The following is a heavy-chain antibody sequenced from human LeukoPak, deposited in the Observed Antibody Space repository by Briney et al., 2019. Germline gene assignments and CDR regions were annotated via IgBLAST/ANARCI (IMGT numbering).Heavy chain of an antibody. V-gene: IGHV1-18*01. CDR1: GYTFTSYG. D-gene: IGHD2-2*01. J-gene: IGHJ4*02. Sequence: EASVEVSCKASGYTFTSYGISWVRQAPGQGLEWMGWISAYNGNTNYAQKLQGRVTMTTDTPTSTAYMELRSLRSDDTAVYYCARVAPIGLSTLDYWGQGTLVTVSS. CDR3: ARVAPIGLSTLDY. CDR2: ISAYNGNT.